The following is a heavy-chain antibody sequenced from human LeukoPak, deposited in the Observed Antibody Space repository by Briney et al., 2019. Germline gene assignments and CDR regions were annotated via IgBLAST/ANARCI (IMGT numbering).Heavy chain of an antibody. V-gene: IGHV3-66*01. J-gene: IGHJ6*02. CDR1: GFTVSSNY. CDR3: ARDPGPGYITMGDYYYGMDV. D-gene: IGHD3-10*01. CDR2: IYSGGST. Sequence: GGSLRLSCAASGFTVSSNYMSWARQAPGKGLEWVSVIYSGGSTYYADSVKGRFTISRDNSKNTLYLQMNSLRAEDTAVYYCARDPGPGYITMGDYYYGMDVWGQGTTVTVSS.